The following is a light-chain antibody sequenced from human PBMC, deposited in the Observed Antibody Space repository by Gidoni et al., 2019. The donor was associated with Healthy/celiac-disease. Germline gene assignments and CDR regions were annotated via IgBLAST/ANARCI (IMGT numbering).Light chain of an antibody. V-gene: IGLV1-40*01. CDR1: SSTIGARYD. CDR2: GNS. Sequence: QSVLTQPPSVSRAPGQTVTIVCTGCSSTIGARYDVHWYQQLPGTAPKLLSYGNSNRPSGVPDRFSGSKSGTSASLAITGLQAKDEADYYCQSYDSSLSGWVFGGGTKLTVL. CDR3: QSYDSSLSGWV. J-gene: IGLJ3*02.